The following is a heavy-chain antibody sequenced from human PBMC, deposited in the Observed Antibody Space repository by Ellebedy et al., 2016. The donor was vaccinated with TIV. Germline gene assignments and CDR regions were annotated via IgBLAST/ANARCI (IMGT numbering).Heavy chain of an antibody. J-gene: IGHJ5*02. CDR3: IRDGGWEVA. Sequence: PGGSLRLSCAASGFTFSSYRMSWVRQGPGKGLAWVARLNSDGSTSDYAESVKGRFTISRDNARNTLYLQMKGLRVEDTAVYYCIRDGGWEVAWGKGTLVTVSS. V-gene: IGHV3-74*01. CDR1: GFTFSSYR. D-gene: IGHD3-16*01. CDR2: LNSDGSTS.